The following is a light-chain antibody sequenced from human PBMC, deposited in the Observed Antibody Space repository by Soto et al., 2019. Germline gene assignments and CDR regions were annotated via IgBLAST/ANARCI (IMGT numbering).Light chain of an antibody. CDR1: QNLLYSSNNKNY. CDR3: QQYYTTPVT. Sequence: DIVMTQSPNSLAVSLGERATINCKSSQNLLYSSNNKNYLAWYQQKPGQPPKLLIYWASTRESGVPDRFSGSGSGTDFTLTISSLQAEDVALYYCQQYYTTPVTFGPGTKVDIK. CDR2: WAS. V-gene: IGKV4-1*01. J-gene: IGKJ3*01.